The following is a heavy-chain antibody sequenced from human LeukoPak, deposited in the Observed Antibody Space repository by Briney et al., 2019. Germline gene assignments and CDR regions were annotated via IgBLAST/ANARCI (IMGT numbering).Heavy chain of an antibody. V-gene: IGHV1-2*04. CDR2: INPNSGGT. CDR3: ARVLAGSYGDY. CDR1: GYTFTVYY. D-gene: IGHD1-26*01. J-gene: IGHJ4*02. Sequence: ASVNVSCTASGYTFTVYYMHWVRQAPGQGLEWMGWINPNSGGTNYAQKFQGWVTMTRDTSISTAYMELSRLRSDDTAVYYCARVLAGSYGDYWGQGTLVTVSS.